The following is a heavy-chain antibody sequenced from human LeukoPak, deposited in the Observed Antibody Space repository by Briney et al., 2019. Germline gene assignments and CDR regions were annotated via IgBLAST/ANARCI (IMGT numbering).Heavy chain of an antibody. V-gene: IGHV3-7*04. CDR1: GFTFSSYW. J-gene: IGHJ4*02. CDR3: ARDHSLDY. Sequence: GGSLRLSCAAPGFTFSSYWMNWVRQAPGKGLEWVANIKEDGSEKYYVDSVKGRFTISRDNAKNSLYLQMNSLRAEDTAVYYCARDHSLDYWGQGTVVTVSS. D-gene: IGHD2-15*01. CDR2: IKEDGSEK.